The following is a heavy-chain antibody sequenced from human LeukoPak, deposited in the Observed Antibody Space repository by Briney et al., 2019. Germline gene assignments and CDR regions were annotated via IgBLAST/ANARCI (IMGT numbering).Heavy chain of an antibody. J-gene: IGHJ4*02. Sequence: GGSLRLSCAASGFTFSSYAMHWVRQAPGKGLEWVAVISYDGSNKYYADSVKGRFTISRDNSKNTLYLQMNSLRAEDTAVYYCAKDYYDSSGYNYLDYWGQGTLVTVSS. CDR3: AKDYYDSSGYNYLDY. CDR2: ISYDGSNK. CDR1: GFTFSSYA. V-gene: IGHV3-30-3*01. D-gene: IGHD3-22*01.